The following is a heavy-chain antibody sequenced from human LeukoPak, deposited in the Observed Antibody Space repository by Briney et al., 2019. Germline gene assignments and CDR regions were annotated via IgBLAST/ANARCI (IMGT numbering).Heavy chain of an antibody. CDR3: ARAPEIFGVVTPEARDDY. CDR2: ISAYNGNT. CDR1: GGTFSSYG. D-gene: IGHD3-3*01. J-gene: IGHJ4*02. V-gene: IGHV1-18*01. Sequence: GASVKVSCKASGGTFSSYGISWVRQAPGQGLEWMGWISAYNGNTNYAQKLQGRVTMTTDTSTSTAYMELRSLRSDDTAVYYCARAPEIFGVVTPEARDDYWGQGTLVTVSS.